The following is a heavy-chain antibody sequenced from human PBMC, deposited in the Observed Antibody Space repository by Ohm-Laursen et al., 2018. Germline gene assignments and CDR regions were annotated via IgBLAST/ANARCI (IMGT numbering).Heavy chain of an antibody. Sequence: VTISCKASGGTFSSYAISWVRQAPGQGLEWMGRIIPILGIANYEQKFQGRVTITADKSTSTAYMELSSLRSEDTAVYYCARGRRDGYNSYAFDIWGQGTMVTVSS. CDR2: IIPILGIA. D-gene: IGHD5-24*01. J-gene: IGHJ3*02. CDR1: GGTFSSYA. CDR3: ARGRRDGYNSYAFDI. V-gene: IGHV1-69*10.